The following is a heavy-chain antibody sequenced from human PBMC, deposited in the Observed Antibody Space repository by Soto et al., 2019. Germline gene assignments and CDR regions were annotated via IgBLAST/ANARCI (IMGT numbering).Heavy chain of an antibody. D-gene: IGHD2-15*01. CDR3: DRIVMNCYRLEY. J-gene: IGHJ4*02. V-gene: IGHV4-30-4*01. Sequence: SETLSLTCTVSVASINSGEYYLSWIRQPPGKGLEWIGHIYYSGSTYSNTSLKSRAGISVDSSKSQVSLKLTSVTAADTAVYFCDRIVMNCYRLEYWGQGAMVTVSS. CDR1: VASINSGEYY. CDR2: IYYSGST.